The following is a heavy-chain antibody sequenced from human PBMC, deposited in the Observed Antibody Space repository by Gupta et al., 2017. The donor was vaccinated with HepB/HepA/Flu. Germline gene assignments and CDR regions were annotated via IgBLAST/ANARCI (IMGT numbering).Heavy chain of an antibody. CDR2: IIPIFGTE. CDR1: GGTFSSYA. D-gene: IGHD6-13*01. J-gene: IGHJ4*02. Sequence: QMQLMQSGAEVKKPGSSVKVSCKASGGTFSSYAIYWVRQAPGQGPEWMGGIIPIFGTENYAQNFQGRVTITADENTSTAYMDLSSLKSEXTXVYYCAXVGRYSSSWTSEYWGQGTLLTVSS. CDR3: AXVGRYSSSWTSEY. V-gene: IGHV1-69*01.